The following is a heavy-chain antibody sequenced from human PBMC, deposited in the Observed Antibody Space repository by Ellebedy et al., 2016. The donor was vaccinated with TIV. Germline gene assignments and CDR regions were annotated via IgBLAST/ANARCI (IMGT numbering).Heavy chain of an antibody. Sequence: SETLSLTXPVSGGSVSRRCSYWSWIRQSPGKGLEWFGYTYSSGSTKYNPSLKSRLTISADTSKKHFSLKLNSVTAADTAVYYCTYGVNSDAFDIWGHGTMVTVSS. CDR3: TYGVNSDAFDI. V-gene: IGHV4-61*03. D-gene: IGHD4-23*01. CDR1: GGSVSRRCSY. CDR2: TYSSGST. J-gene: IGHJ3*02.